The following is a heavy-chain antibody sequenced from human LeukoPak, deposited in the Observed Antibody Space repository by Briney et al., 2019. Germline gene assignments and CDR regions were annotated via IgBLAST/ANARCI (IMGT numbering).Heavy chain of an antibody. Sequence: ASVKVSCKASGYTFNAYAITWVRQAPGQGLEWMGWISAYILNTNYAQNLQGRVTMTVDTSTTTAYMELRSLRFDDTAVYYCARVGNGASWPWEWFDPWGQGTLVTVSS. D-gene: IGHD2-2*01. CDR1: GYTFNAYA. CDR3: ARVGNGASWPWEWFDP. V-gene: IGHV1-18*01. CDR2: ISAYILNT. J-gene: IGHJ5*02.